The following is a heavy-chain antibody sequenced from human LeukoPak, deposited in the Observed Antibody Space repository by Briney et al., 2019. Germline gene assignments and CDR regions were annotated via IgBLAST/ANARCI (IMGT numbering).Heavy chain of an antibody. CDR2: INPNSGGT. D-gene: IGHD3-22*01. CDR3: ARSNYYDSSGSDY. J-gene: IGHJ4*02. Sequence: GASVKVSRKASGYTFTGYYMHWVRQAPGQGLEWMGWINPNSGGTNYAQKFQGRVTMTRDTSISTAYMELSNLRSDDTAVYSCARSNYYDSSGSDYWGQGTLVTVSS. V-gene: IGHV1-2*02. CDR1: GYTFTGYY.